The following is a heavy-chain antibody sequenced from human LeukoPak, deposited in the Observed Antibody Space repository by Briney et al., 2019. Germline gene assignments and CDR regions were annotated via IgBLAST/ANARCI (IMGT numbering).Heavy chain of an antibody. CDR2: INPSDRST. Sequence: ASVKVSCKASGGTFSSYAISWVRQAPGQGLEWMGIINPSDRSTSYAQKFQGRVTMTRDTSTSTVYMELSSLRSEDTAVYYCARIYCSGGSCYYGFDSWGQGTLVTVSS. D-gene: IGHD2-15*01. V-gene: IGHV1-46*01. J-gene: IGHJ4*02. CDR1: GGTFSSYA. CDR3: ARIYCSGGSCYYGFDS.